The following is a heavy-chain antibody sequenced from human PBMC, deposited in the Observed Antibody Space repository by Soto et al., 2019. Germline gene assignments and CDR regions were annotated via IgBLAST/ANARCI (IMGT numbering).Heavy chain of an antibody. CDR1: GFTFGNFW. CDR3: AKLPWEVAPS. J-gene: IGHJ5*02. D-gene: IGHD1-26*01. CDR2: IGPEGTEI. Sequence: GGSLRLSCSDSGFTFGNFWIHWVRQAPGTGLEWVSHIGPEGTEIVYADSVKGRFIISRDNARNTVYLQMNSLEAEDTAVYYCAKLPWEVAPSWGQGTLVTVSS. V-gene: IGHV3-74*03.